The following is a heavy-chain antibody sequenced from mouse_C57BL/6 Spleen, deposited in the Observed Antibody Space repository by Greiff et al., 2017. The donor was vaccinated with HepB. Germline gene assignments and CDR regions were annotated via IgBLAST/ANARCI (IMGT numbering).Heavy chain of an antibody. CDR3: ANSNYPDWYFDV. J-gene: IGHJ1*03. V-gene: IGHV1-55*01. CDR1: GYTFTSYW. D-gene: IGHD2-5*01. Sequence: QVQLQQPGAELVKPGASVKMSCKASGYTFTSYWITWVKQRPGQGLEWIGDIYPGSGSTNYNEKFKSKATLTVDTSSSTAYMQLSSLTSEDSAVYSCANSNYPDWYFDVWGTGTTVTVSS. CDR2: IYPGSGST.